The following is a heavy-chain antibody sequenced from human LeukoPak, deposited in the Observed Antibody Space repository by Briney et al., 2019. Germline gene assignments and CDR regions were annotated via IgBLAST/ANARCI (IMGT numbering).Heavy chain of an antibody. CDR2: IYYRGNT. J-gene: IGHJ4*02. CDR3: ARAGNNCSFDY. D-gene: IGHD1-1*01. V-gene: IGHV4-59*02. CDR1: GDSVSIYY. Sequence: SETLSLTCTVSGDSVSIYYWSWIRQPPGKGLEWIGYIYYRGNTNYNPSLKSRVTMVVDTSKNQFSLKVSSVTAADTAVYYCARAGNNCSFDYWGQGTLVTASS.